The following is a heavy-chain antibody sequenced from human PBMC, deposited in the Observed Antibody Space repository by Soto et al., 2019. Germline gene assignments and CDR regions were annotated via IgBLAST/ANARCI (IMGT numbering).Heavy chain of an antibody. Sequence: GGSLRLSCAVSGFTVSNYAMTWVRQAPGKGLEWVSSLGGRDGGTYSADSVKGRFTVSRDNPKNTLYLQMNSLRAEDTAVYYCARLGGGAFWSGSYRYHYYMDVWGKGTTVTVSS. CDR1: GFTVSNYA. D-gene: IGHD3-3*01. J-gene: IGHJ6*03. CDR3: ARLGGGAFWSGSYRYHYYMDV. V-gene: IGHV3-23*01. CDR2: LGGRDGGT.